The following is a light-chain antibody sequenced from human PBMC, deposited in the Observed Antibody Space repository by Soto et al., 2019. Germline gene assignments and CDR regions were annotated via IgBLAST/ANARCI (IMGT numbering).Light chain of an antibody. V-gene: IGLV1-40*01. CDR3: QSYESSLTYV. CDR1: STDVGTCYR. Sequence: QSALTQPPSVSGSPGQSVTISCTGTSTDVGTCYRVPWYQQLPGTAPKLLIYDVSNRPSGVPDRFSGSKSGTSASLTITGLQAEDEADYYCQSYESSLTYVFGTGTKLTVL. CDR2: DVS. J-gene: IGLJ1*01.